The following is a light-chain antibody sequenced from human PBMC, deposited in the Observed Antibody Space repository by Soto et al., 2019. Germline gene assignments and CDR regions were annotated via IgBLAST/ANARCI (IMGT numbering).Light chain of an antibody. Sequence: QAVLTQPPSVSGAPGQSVTISCTGSSSNIGAGYDVHWYQQLPGTATKLLIYGNSNRPSGVPDRFSGSKSGTSASLAITGLQAEDEADYYCQSYDSSLSGLVFGTGTKLTVL. V-gene: IGLV1-40*01. CDR2: GNS. J-gene: IGLJ1*01. CDR3: QSYDSSLSGLV. CDR1: SSNIGAGYD.